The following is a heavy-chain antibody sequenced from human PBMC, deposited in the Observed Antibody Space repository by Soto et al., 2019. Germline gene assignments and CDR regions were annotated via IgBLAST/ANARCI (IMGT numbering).Heavy chain of an antibody. D-gene: IGHD6-13*01. CDR3: ARSIAAAVEFDY. Sequence: PGGSLRLSCAASGFTFSTYVMNWFRQAPGKGLRGVSMISCCGGYTYYADSVMVLITISRDTSKSTVFLQMNSLRFEDTAVYYCARSIAAAVEFDYWGQGTLVTVSS. V-gene: IGHV3-23*01. CDR2: ISCCGGYT. CDR1: GFTFSTYV. J-gene: IGHJ4*02.